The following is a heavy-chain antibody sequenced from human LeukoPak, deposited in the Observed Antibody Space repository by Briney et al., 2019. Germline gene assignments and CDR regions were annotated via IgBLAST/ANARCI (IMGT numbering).Heavy chain of an antibody. CDR2: IRSTANGYAT. J-gene: IGHJ4*02. Sequence: GGSPRLSCAASGFTFSGSALHWVRQASGKGLEWVGRIRSTANGYATAYAASVKGRFTISRDDSKNTAYLQMDSLKTEDTAVYYCTGNFDYWGQGTLVTVSS. CDR1: GFTFSGSA. V-gene: IGHV3-73*01. CDR3: TGNFDY.